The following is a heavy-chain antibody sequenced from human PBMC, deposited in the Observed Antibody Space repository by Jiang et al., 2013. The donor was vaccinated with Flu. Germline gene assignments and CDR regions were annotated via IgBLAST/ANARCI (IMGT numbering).Heavy chain of an antibody. D-gene: IGHD4-17*01. V-gene: IGHV3-23*01. Sequence: LEWVSAISGSGGSTYYADSVKGRFTISRDNSKNTLYLQMNSLRAEDTAVYYCAKDSGPYGDYYDYWGQGTLVTVSS. J-gene: IGHJ4*02. CDR3: AKDSGPYGDYYDY. CDR2: ISGSGGST.